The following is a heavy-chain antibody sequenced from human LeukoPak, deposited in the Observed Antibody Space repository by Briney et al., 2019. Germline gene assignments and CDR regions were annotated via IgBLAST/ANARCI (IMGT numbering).Heavy chain of an antibody. CDR3: ARGKIDYDILTGFDY. Sequence: SETLSLTRTVSGGSISSHYWSWIRQPPGKGLEWIGYIYYSGRTNYNPSLKSRVTISVDTSKNQFSLKLSSVTAADTAVYYCARGKIDYDILTGFDYWGQGTLVTVSS. J-gene: IGHJ4*02. V-gene: IGHV4-59*11. D-gene: IGHD3-9*01. CDR1: GGSISSHY. CDR2: IYYSGRT.